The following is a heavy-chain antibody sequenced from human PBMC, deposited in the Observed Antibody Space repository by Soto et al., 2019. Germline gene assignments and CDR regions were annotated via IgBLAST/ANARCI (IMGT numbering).Heavy chain of an antibody. CDR2: IYSGDDT. CDR1: GFSLTTSGVG. Sequence: QITLEESGPPLVRPTQSLKLACSLSGFSLTTSGVGVGWIRQPPGKALEFLALIYSGDDTRYRLSLRTRLTITKDTSNNLVVLTMTNGDPLDTATYYCVRFWCHFFAPRHRDAFDLWAQGTMVTVSS. D-gene: IGHD2-21*01. CDR3: VRFWCHFFAPRHRDAFDL. J-gene: IGHJ3*01. V-gene: IGHV2-5*02.